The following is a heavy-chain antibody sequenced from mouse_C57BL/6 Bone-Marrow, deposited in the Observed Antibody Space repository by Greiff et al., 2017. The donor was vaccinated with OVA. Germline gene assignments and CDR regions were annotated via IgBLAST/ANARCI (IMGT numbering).Heavy chain of an antibody. V-gene: IGHV1-81*01. Sequence: QVQLQQSGAELARPGASVKLSCKASGYTFTSYGISWVKQRTGQGLEWIGEIYPRSGNTYYNEKFKGKATLTADKSSSTAYMELRSLTSEVAAVYFCARRLRLRFAYWGQGTLVTVSA. CDR3: ARRLRLRFAY. CDR1: GYTFTSYG. D-gene: IGHD2-4*01. J-gene: IGHJ3*01. CDR2: IYPRSGNT.